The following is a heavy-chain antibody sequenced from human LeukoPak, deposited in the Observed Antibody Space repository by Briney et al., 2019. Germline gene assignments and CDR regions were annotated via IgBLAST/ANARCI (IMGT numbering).Heavy chain of an antibody. Sequence: SETLSLTCAVYGGSFSGYYWSWIRQPPGKGLEWIGEINHSRSTNYNPSLKSRVTISVDTSKNQFSLKLSSVTAADTAVYYCAGDYGDYLDYWGQGTLVTVSS. CDR3: AGDYGDYLDY. CDR2: INHSRST. V-gene: IGHV4-34*01. D-gene: IGHD4-17*01. J-gene: IGHJ4*02. CDR1: GGSFSGYY.